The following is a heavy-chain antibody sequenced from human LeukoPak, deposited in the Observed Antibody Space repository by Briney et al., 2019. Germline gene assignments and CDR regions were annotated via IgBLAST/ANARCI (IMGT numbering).Heavy chain of an antibody. CDR1: GFTFSSYG. V-gene: IGHV3-30*18. CDR3: AKDGTWRELVNYFDY. J-gene: IGHJ4*02. CDR2: ISYDGSNK. Sequence: QPGGSLRLSCAASGFTFSSYGMHWVRQAPGKGLEWVAVISYDGSNKYYADSVKGRFTISRDNSKNTLYLQMNSLRAEDTAVYYCAKDGTWRELVNYFDYWGQGTLVTVSS. D-gene: IGHD1-26*01.